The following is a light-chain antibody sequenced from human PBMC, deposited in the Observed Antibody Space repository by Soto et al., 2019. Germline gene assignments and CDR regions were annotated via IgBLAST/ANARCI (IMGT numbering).Light chain of an antibody. Sequence: DIVMTQSPLSLSVTPGEPASISCRSSQSLQHRNGNNYLDWYVQKPGQSPQLLIYLVSNRASGVPDRFSGSGSGTDFTLIISRVEAEDVGVYYCMQALETPLTFGGGTKVGIK. CDR2: LVS. J-gene: IGKJ4*01. CDR1: QSLQHRNGNNY. V-gene: IGKV2-28*01. CDR3: MQALETPLT.